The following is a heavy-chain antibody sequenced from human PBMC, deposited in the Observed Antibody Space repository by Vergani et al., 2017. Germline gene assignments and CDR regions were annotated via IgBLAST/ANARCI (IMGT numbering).Heavy chain of an antibody. D-gene: IGHD3-22*01. CDR1: GCSISSGGYY. V-gene: IGHV4-31*03. CDR2: IYYSGST. CDR3: ARGRRPFYYDSSGYWDY. J-gene: IGHJ4*02. Sequence: QVQLQESGPGLVKPSQTLSLTCTVSGCSISSGGYYWSWIRQHPGKGLEWIGYIYYSGSTYYNPSLKSRVTISVDTSKNQFSLKLSSVTAADTAVYYCARGRRPFYYDSSGYWDYWGQGTLVTVSS.